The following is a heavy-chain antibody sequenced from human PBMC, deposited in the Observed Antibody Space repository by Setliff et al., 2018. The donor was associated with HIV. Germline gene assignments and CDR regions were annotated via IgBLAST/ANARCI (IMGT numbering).Heavy chain of an antibody. V-gene: IGHV3-21*01. CDR2: ISSSSSYI. CDR3: ARVVGAYYDSSGYYYSYYFDY. D-gene: IGHD3-22*01. CDR1: GFTFSSYS. J-gene: IGHJ4*02. Sequence: GGSLRLSCAASGFTFSSYSMNWVRQAPGKGLEWVSSISSSSSYIYYADSVKGRFTISRDNAKNSLYLQMNSLRGEDAAVYYCARVVGAYYDSSGYYYSYYFDYWGQGTLVTVSS.